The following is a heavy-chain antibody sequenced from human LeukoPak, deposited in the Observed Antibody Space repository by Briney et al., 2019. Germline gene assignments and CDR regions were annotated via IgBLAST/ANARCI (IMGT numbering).Heavy chain of an antibody. Sequence: GGSLRLSCAASGFTFSNSAMSWVHQAPGKGLEWVSSISSSGDNTHYADSVKGRFTISRDNSKDTLYLQMNTLRAEDTAIYYCARRGWLVNFDYWGQGTLVTVSS. CDR2: ISSSGDNT. J-gene: IGHJ4*02. CDR1: GFTFSNSA. V-gene: IGHV3-23*01. CDR3: ARRGWLVNFDY. D-gene: IGHD6-19*01.